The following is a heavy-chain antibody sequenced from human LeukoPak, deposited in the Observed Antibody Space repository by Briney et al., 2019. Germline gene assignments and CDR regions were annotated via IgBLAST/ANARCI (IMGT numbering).Heavy chain of an antibody. V-gene: IGHV3-30*01. CDR3: ARGSIAAAGTEYYFDY. CDR1: GFTFSSYA. J-gene: IGHJ4*02. CDR2: ISYDGSNK. D-gene: IGHD6-13*01. Sequence: PGGSLRLSCAASGFTFSSYAMHWVRQAPAKGLNWGAVISYDGSNKYYADSVKGRFTISRDNSKNTLYLQMNSLRAEDTAVYYCARGSIAAAGTEYYFDYWGQGTLVTVSS.